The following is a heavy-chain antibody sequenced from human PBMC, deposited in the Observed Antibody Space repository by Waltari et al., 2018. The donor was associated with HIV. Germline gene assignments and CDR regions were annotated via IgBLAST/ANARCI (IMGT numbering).Heavy chain of an antibody. CDR1: GYSIGHGYY. J-gene: IGHJ6*02. V-gene: IGHV4-38-2*01. D-gene: IGHD3-10*01. CDR3: ARMDYGSGTPPLDIYVMDV. Sequence: QLLLQESGPGLVKPSETLSLTCSVSGYSIGHGYYWGWIRQPPGEGLEWIATFHQSGRAYDRPSLKSRVSISMDMSRNQFSLKMNSVTAADTAVYYCARMDYGSGTPPLDIYVMDVWGQGTTVTVSS. CDR2: FHQSGRA.